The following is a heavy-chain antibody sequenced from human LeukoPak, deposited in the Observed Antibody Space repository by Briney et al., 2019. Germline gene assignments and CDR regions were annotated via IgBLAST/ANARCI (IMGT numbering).Heavy chain of an antibody. J-gene: IGHJ4*02. V-gene: IGHV4-59*01. CDR3: ARRHSSGWYWY. D-gene: IGHD6-19*01. Sequence: SSETLSLTCTVSGGSISSYYWSWIRQPPGKGLEWIGYIYYGGSTNYNPSLKSRVTISVDTSKNQFSLKLSSVTAADTAVYYCARRHSSGWYWYWGQGTLVTVSS. CDR2: IYYGGST. CDR1: GGSISSYY.